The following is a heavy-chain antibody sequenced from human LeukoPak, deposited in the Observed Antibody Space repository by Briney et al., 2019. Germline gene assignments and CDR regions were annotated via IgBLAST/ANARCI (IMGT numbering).Heavy chain of an antibody. J-gene: IGHJ1*01. D-gene: IGHD2-2*02. CDR2: ISGSGGST. CDR1: GFTFSSYA. V-gene: IGHV3-23*01. CDR3: AKGGCVGGPFVEAHPWGPTSCYIYGYFQH. Sequence: PGGSLRLSSAASGFTFSSYAMSWVRQAPGKGLEWVSAISGSGGSTYYADSVKGRFTISRDNSKNTLYLQMNSLRAEDTAVYYCAKGGCVGGPFVEAHPWGPTSCYIYGYFQHWGQGTLVTVSS.